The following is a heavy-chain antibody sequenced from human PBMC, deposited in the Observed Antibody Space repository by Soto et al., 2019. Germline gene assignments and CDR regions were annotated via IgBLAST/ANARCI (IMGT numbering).Heavy chain of an antibody. CDR3: DRDLGYRYSYALIDY. CDR2: IYYSGST. CDR1: GGSISSGDYY. Sequence: PSETLSLTCTVSGGSISSGDYYWSWIRQPPGKGLEWIGYIYYSGSTYYNPSLKSRVTISVDTSKNQFSLKLSSVTAADTAVYYCDRDLGYRYSYALIDYWGQGTLVTVSS. V-gene: IGHV4-30-4*01. D-gene: IGHD5-18*01. J-gene: IGHJ4*02.